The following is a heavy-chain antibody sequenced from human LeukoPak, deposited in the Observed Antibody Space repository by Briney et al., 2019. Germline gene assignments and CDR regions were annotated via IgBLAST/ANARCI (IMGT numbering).Heavy chain of an antibody. V-gene: IGHV1-58*01. J-gene: IGHJ3*02. Sequence: ASVKVSCKASGFTFTRSAVQWVRQARGQRLEWIGCIVVGSGNTNSAQKFQERVTITRDMSTSTAYMEVSSLTSEDTAVYYCAADRGSFLSTGAFDIWGLGTMITVSS. CDR2: IVVGSGNT. CDR1: GFTFTRSA. D-gene: IGHD1-1*01. CDR3: AADRGSFLSTGAFDI.